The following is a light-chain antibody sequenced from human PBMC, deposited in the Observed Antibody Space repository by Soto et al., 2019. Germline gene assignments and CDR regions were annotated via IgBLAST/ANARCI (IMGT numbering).Light chain of an antibody. CDR1: QSVSSTL. Sequence: EIVLTQSPVALSLSPGERATLSCRASQSVSSTLLTWYQQKPGQAPRLLIYGVSSRATGIPDRFSGSGSGTDFTLTISRLEPEDFVVYFCQHYGDSSWTFGQGTRVEIK. CDR3: QHYGDSSWT. V-gene: IGKV3-20*01. J-gene: IGKJ1*01. CDR2: GVS.